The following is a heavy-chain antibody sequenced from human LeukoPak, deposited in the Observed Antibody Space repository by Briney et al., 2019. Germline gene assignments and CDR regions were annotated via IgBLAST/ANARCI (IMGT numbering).Heavy chain of an antibody. Sequence: EASVKVSCKASGYSFTNYYLHWVRQAPGQGFEWMGIINPGGGSTTYAQKFQGRVTMTRDTSTSTVYVELSSLRSEDTAVYYCARGGFTTMVRGVIITLDAFDIWGQGTMVTVSS. D-gene: IGHD3-10*01. CDR3: ARGGFTTMVRGVIITLDAFDI. J-gene: IGHJ3*02. CDR1: GYSFTNYY. V-gene: IGHV1-46*01. CDR2: INPGGGST.